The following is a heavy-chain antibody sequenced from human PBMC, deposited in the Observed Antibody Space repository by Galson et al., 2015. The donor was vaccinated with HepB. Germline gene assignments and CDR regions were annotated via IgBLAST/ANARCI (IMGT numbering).Heavy chain of an antibody. CDR1: GDSVSSNRAA. D-gene: IGHD5-12*01. J-gene: IGHJ6*02. CDR3: ARDPKGYGSSYYYYGMDV. CDR2: TYYRSKWYN. V-gene: IGHV6-1*01. Sequence: CAISGDSVSSNRAAWNWIRQSPSRGLEWLGRTYYRSKWYNDYAVSVKSRITINPDTSKNQFSLQLNSVTPEDTAVYYCARDPKGYGSSYYYYGMDVWGQGTTVTVSS.